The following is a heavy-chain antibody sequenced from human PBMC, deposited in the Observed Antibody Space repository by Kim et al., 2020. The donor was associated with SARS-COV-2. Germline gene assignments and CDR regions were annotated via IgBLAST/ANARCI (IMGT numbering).Heavy chain of an antibody. Sequence: SETLSLTCTVSGGSISSSSYYWGWIRQPPGKGLEWIGSIYYSGSTYYNPSLKSRVTISVDTSKNQFSLKLSSVTAADTAVYYCANDGGQQLVHRGYYFDYWGQGTLVTVSS. CDR3: ANDGGQQLVHRGYYFDY. CDR1: GGSISSSSYY. V-gene: IGHV4-39*01. D-gene: IGHD6-13*01. CDR2: IYYSGST. J-gene: IGHJ4*02.